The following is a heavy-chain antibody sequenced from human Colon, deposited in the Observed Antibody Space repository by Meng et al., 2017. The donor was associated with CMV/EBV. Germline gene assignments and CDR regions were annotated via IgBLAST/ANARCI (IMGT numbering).Heavy chain of an antibody. D-gene: IGHD1-26*01. CDR1: GFTFDVYD. J-gene: IGHJ6*02. Sequence: SLKISCAASGFTFDVYDMHWVRRAPGKGLECVSGISRNSGRIGKADSVRARFTISRDTAQNSLYLQMNSLNSLRPDDTALCCCAKDVGANFFHGLDVWGQGTTVTVSS. CDR2: ISRNSGRI. CDR3: AKDVGANFFHGLDV. V-gene: IGHV3-9*01.